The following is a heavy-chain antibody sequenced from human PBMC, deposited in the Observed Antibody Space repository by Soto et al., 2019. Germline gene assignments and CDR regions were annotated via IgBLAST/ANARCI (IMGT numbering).Heavy chain of an antibody. J-gene: IGHJ3*02. V-gene: IGHV4-34*01. CDR1: CGFVSSGSYY. CDR2: MSHSGGT. D-gene: IGHD1-1*01. CDR3: ARVERGTATTVVDAFDI. Sequence: QVQLQQWGAGLLKPSETLSLTCAVYCGFVSSGSYYWSWIRQPPGKGLEWIGEMSHSGGTHFNPSLRSRVTISVDTSKNQFSLTMSSVTAADTALYYCARVERGTATTVVDAFDIWGPGTMVTVSS.